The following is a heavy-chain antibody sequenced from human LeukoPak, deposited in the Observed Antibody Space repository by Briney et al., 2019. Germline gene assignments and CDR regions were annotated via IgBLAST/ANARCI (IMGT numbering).Heavy chain of an antibody. CDR2: ISWNSGSI. D-gene: IGHD3-10*01. J-gene: IGHJ3*02. V-gene: IGHV3-9*01. CDR3: AEDYSYGSGTSDAFDI. Sequence: GGSLRLSCAASGFTFDDYAMHWVRQAPGKGLEWVSGISWNSGSIGYADSVKGRFTISRDNAKNSLYLQMNSLRAEDTALYYCAEDYSYGSGTSDAFDIWGQGTMVTVSS. CDR1: GFTFDDYA.